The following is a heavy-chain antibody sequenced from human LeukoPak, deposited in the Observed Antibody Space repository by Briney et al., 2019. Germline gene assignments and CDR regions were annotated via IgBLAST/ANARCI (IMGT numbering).Heavy chain of an antibody. CDR1: GYTFTSYG. CDR3: ARDLTVATITDAFDI. V-gene: IGHV1-18*01. D-gene: IGHD5-12*01. Sequence: ASVKVSCKASGYTFTSYGISWVRQAPGQGLEWMGWISAYNGNTNSAQKLQGRVTMTTDTSTSTAYMEPRSLRSDDTAVYYCARDLTVATITDAFDIWGQGTMVTVSS. J-gene: IGHJ3*02. CDR2: ISAYNGNT.